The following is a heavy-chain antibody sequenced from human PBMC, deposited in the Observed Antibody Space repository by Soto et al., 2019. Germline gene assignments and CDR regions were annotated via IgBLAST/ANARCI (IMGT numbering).Heavy chain of an antibody. J-gene: IGHJ4*02. CDR2: VNPNSGKT. V-gene: IGHV1-8*01. D-gene: IGHD1-26*01. CDR1: GYTFISYD. Sequence: ASVKVSCKASGYTFISYDVNWVRQATGQGLEWMGWVNPNSGKTVYAQKFQGRVTMTRNTSINTAYMELSGLTSDDTGVYYCAKGRDLEVRWDWGQRTLVTVSS. CDR3: AKGRDLEVRWD.